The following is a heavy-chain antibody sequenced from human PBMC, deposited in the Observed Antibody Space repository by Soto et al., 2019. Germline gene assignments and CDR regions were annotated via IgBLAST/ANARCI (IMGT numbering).Heavy chain of an antibody. CDR1: GFTFNTYW. J-gene: IGHJ4*02. Sequence: GGSLRLSCATSGFTFNTYWMHWIRQVPGEGLVWVARITPNGRSTTYADSVKGRFTISRDNGKSTVYLQMNSLRAEDTAVYFCASRVYDSSAYFDYWGQGALVTVSS. CDR3: ASRVYDSSAYFDY. V-gene: IGHV3-74*01. CDR2: ITPNGRST. D-gene: IGHD3-22*01.